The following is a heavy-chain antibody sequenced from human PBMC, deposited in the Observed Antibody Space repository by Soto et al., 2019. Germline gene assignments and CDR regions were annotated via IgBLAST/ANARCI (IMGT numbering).Heavy chain of an antibody. CDR2: ITSDGSIT. CDR1: GFSFSNYW. Sequence: EVQLVESGGGVVQPGGSLRLSCAASGFSFSNYWMHWVRQAPGQGPVWVSRITSDGSITTYADSVKGRFTISRDNARNKLYLQVNSLRVEDTAVYYCARVAGGCISTSCEVYGMDVWGQGTTVIVSS. J-gene: IGHJ6*02. V-gene: IGHV3-74*01. D-gene: IGHD2-2*01. CDR3: ARVAGGCISTSCEVYGMDV.